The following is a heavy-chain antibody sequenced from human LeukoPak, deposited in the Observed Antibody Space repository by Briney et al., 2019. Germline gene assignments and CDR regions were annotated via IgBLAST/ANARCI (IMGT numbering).Heavy chain of an antibody. Sequence: SETLSLTCTVSGYSISSGYYWGWIRQPPGQGLEWIGSIYHSGSTYYNPSLKSRVTISVDTSKNQFSLKLSSVTAADTAVYYCSRDTAMASAYWGQGTLVTVSS. D-gene: IGHD5-18*01. CDR2: IYHSGST. V-gene: IGHV4-38-2*02. J-gene: IGHJ4*02. CDR1: GYSISSGYY. CDR3: SRDTAMASAY.